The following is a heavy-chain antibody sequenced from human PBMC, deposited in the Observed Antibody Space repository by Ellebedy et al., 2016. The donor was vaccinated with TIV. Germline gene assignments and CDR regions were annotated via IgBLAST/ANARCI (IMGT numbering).Heavy chain of an antibody. J-gene: IGHJ4*02. D-gene: IGHD3-16*01. Sequence: AASVKVSCKASGGTFSSYAISWGRQAPGQGLEWMGWISAYNGNTNSAQKLQGRVTLTTDTSTSTAYMELRSLRSDDTAVYYCARGRFVGETVYYFDYWGQGTLVTVSS. CDR2: ISAYNGNT. CDR3: ARGRFVGETVYYFDY. CDR1: GGTFSSYA. V-gene: IGHV1-18*01.